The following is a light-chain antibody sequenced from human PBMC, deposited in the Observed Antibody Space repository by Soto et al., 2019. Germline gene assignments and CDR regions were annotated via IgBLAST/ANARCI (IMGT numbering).Light chain of an antibody. V-gene: IGKV1-5*01. CDR3: QQYETFSGT. CDR2: DAS. CDR1: QSVSGW. Sequence: VTITYRASQSVSGWLAWYQQKPGEAPKLLIYDASALPRGVPSRFSGSGSGTKFTLTIASLQPDDFATYYCQQYETFSGTFGPGTKVDIK. J-gene: IGKJ1*01.